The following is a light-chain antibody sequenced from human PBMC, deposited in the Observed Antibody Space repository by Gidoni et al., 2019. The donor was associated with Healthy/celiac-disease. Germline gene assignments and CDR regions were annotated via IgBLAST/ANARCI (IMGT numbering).Light chain of an antibody. J-gene: IGKJ2*01. CDR3: QQYGSSPDT. Sequence: ERVLTQSPGTLSLSPGERATLCCRASQSVSSSYLAWYQQKPGQAPRLLIYGASSRATGPPDRFSGSGSGTDFTLTISRLEPEDFAVYYCQQYGSSPDTFGQGTKLEIK. CDR1: QSVSSSY. V-gene: IGKV3-20*01. CDR2: GAS.